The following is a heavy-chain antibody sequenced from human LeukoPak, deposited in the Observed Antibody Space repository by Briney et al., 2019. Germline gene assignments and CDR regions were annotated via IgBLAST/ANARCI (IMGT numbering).Heavy chain of an antibody. CDR3: AREQQPQYYFDY. J-gene: IGHJ4*02. V-gene: IGHV1-69*04. D-gene: IGHD6-13*01. Sequence: GASVKVSCKASGGTFSSYAISWVRQAPGQGLEWMGRIIPILGIANYAQKFQGRVTITADKSTSTAYMELSSLRSEDTAVYYCAREQQPQYYFDYWGQGTLVTVSS. CDR1: GGTFSSYA. CDR2: IIPILGIA.